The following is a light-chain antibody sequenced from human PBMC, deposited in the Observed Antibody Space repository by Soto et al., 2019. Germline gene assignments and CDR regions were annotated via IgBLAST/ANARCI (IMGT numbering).Light chain of an antibody. CDR2: DDD. Sequence: QSVLTQPPSVSAAPGQRVTISCSGSSSNIGGNSVSWYQQLPGTAPKLLIYDDDKRPSGIPDRFSGSKSGTSATLGISGLQAEDEADYFCSSYSISTAYLFGTGTKVTVL. CDR3: SSYSISTAYL. J-gene: IGLJ1*01. V-gene: IGLV1-51*01. CDR1: SSNIGGNS.